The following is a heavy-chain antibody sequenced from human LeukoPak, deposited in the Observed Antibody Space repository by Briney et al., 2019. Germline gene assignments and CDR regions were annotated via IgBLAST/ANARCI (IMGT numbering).Heavy chain of an antibody. Sequence: SETLSLTCTVSGGSISSYYWSWIRQPPGKGLEWIGYICYSGSTNYNPSLKSRVTISVDTSKNQFSLKLSSVTAADTAVYYCARVSSSWYQDWYFDLWGRGTLVTVSS. V-gene: IGHV4-59*12. CDR3: ARVSSSWYQDWYFDL. CDR2: ICYSGST. CDR1: GGSISSYY. D-gene: IGHD6-13*01. J-gene: IGHJ2*01.